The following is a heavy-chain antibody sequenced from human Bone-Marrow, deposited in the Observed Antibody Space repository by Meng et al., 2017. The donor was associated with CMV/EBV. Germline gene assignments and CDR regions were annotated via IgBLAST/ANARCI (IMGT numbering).Heavy chain of an antibody. V-gene: IGHV3-23*01. J-gene: IGHJ4*02. D-gene: IGHD3-3*01. Sequence: EGSLRLSCAASGFTFSSYAMSWVRQAPGKGLEWVSAISGSGGSTYYADSVKGRFTISRDNSKNTLYLQMNSLRAEDTAVYYCAKDLSVNQIEWLWGAESDYWGQGTLVTVSS. CDR3: AKDLSVNQIEWLWGAESDY. CDR1: GFTFSSYA. CDR2: ISGSGGST.